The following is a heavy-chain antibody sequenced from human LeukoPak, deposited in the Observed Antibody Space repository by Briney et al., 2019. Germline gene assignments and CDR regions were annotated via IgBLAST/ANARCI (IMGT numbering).Heavy chain of an antibody. V-gene: IGHV4-4*07. Sequence: PSETLSLTCSVSGGSMSSDYYSWIRQPAGKGLEWIGRIYTSGSTNYNPSLQSRVTMSVDTSKNQFSLRLSSVTADTAVYYSCRSAYTYGPFDYWGQGTLVAVSS. CDR3: CRSAYTYGPFDY. D-gene: IGHD3-16*01. CDR2: IYTSGST. J-gene: IGHJ4*02. CDR1: GGSMSSDY.